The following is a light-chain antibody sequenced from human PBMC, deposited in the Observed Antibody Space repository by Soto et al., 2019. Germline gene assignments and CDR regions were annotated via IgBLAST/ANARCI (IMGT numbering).Light chain of an antibody. J-gene: IGKJ2*01. CDR2: GAS. V-gene: IGKV3-15*01. CDR1: QSVSSN. Sequence: EIVMTQSLATLSVSPGERATLSCRASQSVSSNLAWYQQKPGQAPRLLIYGASTRATGIPARFSGSGSGTEFTLTISSLQPEDFAVYYCQQYNNWPYTFGQGTKLEIK. CDR3: QQYNNWPYT.